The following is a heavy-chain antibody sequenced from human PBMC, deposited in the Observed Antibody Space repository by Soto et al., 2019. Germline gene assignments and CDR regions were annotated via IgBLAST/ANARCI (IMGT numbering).Heavy chain of an antibody. J-gene: IGHJ4*02. CDR3: ATECGGDCYSV. CDR1: GYTFTSSY. V-gene: IGHV1-46*01. Sequence: GASVKVSCKASGYTFTSSYMHWVRQAPGQGLEWMGIINPSGGSTSYAQKFQGRVTMTRDTSTSTVYMELSSLRSEDTAVYYCATECGGDCYSVWGQGTLVTVSS. D-gene: IGHD2-21*02. CDR2: INPSGGST.